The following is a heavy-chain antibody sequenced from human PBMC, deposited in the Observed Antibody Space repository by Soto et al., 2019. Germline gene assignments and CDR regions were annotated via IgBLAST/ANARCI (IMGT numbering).Heavy chain of an antibody. V-gene: IGHV1-2*04. CDR3: ARGDILTGYYSYYYYDGMDV. CDR1: GYTFTGYY. J-gene: IGHJ6*02. CDR2: INPNSGGT. Sequence: QVQLVQSGAEVKKPGASVKVSCKASGYTFTGYYMHWVRQAPGQGLEWMGWINPNSGGTNYAQKFQGWVTMTRDTSISTAYMELSRLRSDDTAVYYCARGDILTGYYSYYYYDGMDVWGQGTTVTVSS. D-gene: IGHD3-9*01.